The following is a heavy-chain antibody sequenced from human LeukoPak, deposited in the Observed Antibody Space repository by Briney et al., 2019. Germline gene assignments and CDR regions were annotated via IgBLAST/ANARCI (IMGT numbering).Heavy chain of an antibody. Sequence: GGSLRLSCAASGFTFSSYGMHWVRQAPGKGLERVAVILNDGIRKYYAESVKGRFTISRDNSKNTLYLQMNSLRVEDTAVYYCAKDLDSSGDSYWGQGTLVSVSS. CDR1: GFTFSSYG. CDR3: AKDLDSSGDSY. V-gene: IGHV3-30*18. D-gene: IGHD3-22*01. J-gene: IGHJ4*02. CDR2: ILNDGIRK.